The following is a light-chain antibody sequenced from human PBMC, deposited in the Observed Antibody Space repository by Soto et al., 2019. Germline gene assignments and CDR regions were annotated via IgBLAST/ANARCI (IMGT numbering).Light chain of an antibody. V-gene: IGLV2-11*01. J-gene: IGLJ1*01. CDR3: CSYAGSYTYV. CDR2: NVS. CDR1: SSDVGGYNY. Sequence: QSVLTQPRSVSGSPGQSVTISCTGTSSDVGGYNYVSWYQQHPGKAPKFMIYNVSERPSGVPDRFSGSKSGNTASLTISGLQAEDEADYYCCSYAGSYTYVFGTGTKLTVL.